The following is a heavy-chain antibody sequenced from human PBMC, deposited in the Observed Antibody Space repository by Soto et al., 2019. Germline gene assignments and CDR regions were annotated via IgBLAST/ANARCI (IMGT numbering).Heavy chain of an antibody. Sequence: PGGSLRLSCAASGFTFDDYGMSWVRQAPGKGLEWVSGINWNGGSTGYADSVKGRFTISRDNAKNSLYLQMNSLRAEDTALYYCAIRASYYDSSGYFDYWGQGTLVTVSS. CDR2: INWNGGST. V-gene: IGHV3-20*04. D-gene: IGHD3-22*01. CDR3: AIRASYYDSSGYFDY. CDR1: GFTFDDYG. J-gene: IGHJ4*02.